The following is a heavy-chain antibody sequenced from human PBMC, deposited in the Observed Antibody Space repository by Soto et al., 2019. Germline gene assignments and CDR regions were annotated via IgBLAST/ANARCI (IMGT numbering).Heavy chain of an antibody. J-gene: IGHJ4*02. Sequence: SETLSLTCTVSGGSISNSYWSWIRQSPGKGLEWIGYIYSNGNTNYNPSLKSRLTISIDPSKNQFSLKLSSLSAADTAVYYCARDKFGDYDYWGQGTLVTVSS. CDR3: ARDKFGDYDY. V-gene: IGHV4-59*01. D-gene: IGHD4-17*01. CDR1: GGSISNSY. CDR2: IYSNGNT.